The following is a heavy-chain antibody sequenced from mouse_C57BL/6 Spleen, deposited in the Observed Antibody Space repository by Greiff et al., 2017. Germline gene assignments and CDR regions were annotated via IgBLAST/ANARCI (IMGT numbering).Heavy chain of an antibody. D-gene: IGHD1-1*01. Sequence: EVKLQESGPGLVKPSQSLSLTCSVTGYSITSGYYWNWIRQFPGNKLEWMGYISYDGSNNYNPSLKNRISITRDTSKNQFFLKLNSVTTEDTATYYCARGTTGYAMDYWGQGTSVTVSS. CDR2: ISYDGSN. J-gene: IGHJ4*01. V-gene: IGHV3-6*01. CDR1: GYSITSGYY. CDR3: ARGTTGYAMDY.